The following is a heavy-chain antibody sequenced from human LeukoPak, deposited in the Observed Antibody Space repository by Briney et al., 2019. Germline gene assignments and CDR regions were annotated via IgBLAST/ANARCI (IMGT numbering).Heavy chain of an antibody. D-gene: IGHD7-27*01. Sequence: GGSLRLSCAASAFTFSTYWMHWVRQAPGKGLVWVSRIDPHGTITFYADSVKGRFTISRDNAKNTVYLQMNSLRAEDTAVYYCARDFDWGSGLWGQGTLVTVSS. CDR1: AFTFSTYW. CDR3: ARDFDWGSGL. J-gene: IGHJ4*02. CDR2: IDPHGTIT. V-gene: IGHV3-74*01.